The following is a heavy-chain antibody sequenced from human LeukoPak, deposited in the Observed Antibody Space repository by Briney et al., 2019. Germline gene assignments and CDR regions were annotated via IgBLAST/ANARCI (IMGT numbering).Heavy chain of an antibody. CDR2: IKQDGSEE. Sequence: GGSLRLSCAAPGFTFSNYWMSWVRQAPGKGLKWVANIKQDGSEEYYVGSVKGRFTISRDNAKNPLYLQMNSLRAEDTAVYYCATNRWFGEPDYWGQGTLVTVSS. J-gene: IGHJ4*02. CDR3: ATNRWFGEPDY. CDR1: GFTFSNYW. V-gene: IGHV3-7*01. D-gene: IGHD3-10*01.